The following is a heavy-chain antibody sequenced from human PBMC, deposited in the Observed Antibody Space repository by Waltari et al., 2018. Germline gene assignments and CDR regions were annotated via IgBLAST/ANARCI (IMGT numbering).Heavy chain of an antibody. CDR3: ARDSRGDYGQGPLHFDY. CDR1: GGTFSSYA. Sequence: QVQLVQSGAEVKKPGSSVKVSCKASGGTFSSYAISWVRQAPGQGLEWMGGIIPIFGTANYAQKFQGRVTITADESTSTAYMELSSLGSEDTAVYYGARDSRGDYGQGPLHFDYWGQGTLVTVSS. V-gene: IGHV1-69*01. J-gene: IGHJ4*02. D-gene: IGHD4-17*01. CDR2: IIPIFGTA.